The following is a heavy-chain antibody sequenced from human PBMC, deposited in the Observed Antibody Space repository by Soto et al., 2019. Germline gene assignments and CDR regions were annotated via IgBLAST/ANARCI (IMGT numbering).Heavy chain of an antibody. D-gene: IGHD1-26*01. CDR3: WVLSGSYKDNWFDP. Sequence: VKVSCKASGGTFSSYAISWVRQAPGQGLEWMGGIIPIFGTANYAQKFQGRVTITADESTSTAYMELSSLRSEDTAVYYCWVLSGSYKDNWFDPWGQGTLVTVSS. J-gene: IGHJ5*02. CDR2: IIPIFGTA. V-gene: IGHV1-69*01. CDR1: GGTFSSYA.